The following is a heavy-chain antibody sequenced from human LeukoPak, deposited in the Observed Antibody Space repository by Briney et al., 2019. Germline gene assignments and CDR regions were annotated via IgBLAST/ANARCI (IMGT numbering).Heavy chain of an antibody. J-gene: IGHJ4*02. D-gene: IGHD3-22*01. V-gene: IGHV1-2*02. CDR2: INPNSGDT. Sequence: ASVKASRKASGYTFTGYYMHWVRQAPGQGLEWMGWINPNSGDTHYAQNFQARVTMTRDTSISTVYMDLSRLRSDDTAVYYCARDLVPHSHYYDSSGYFGDYWGQGTLVTVSS. CDR1: GYTFTGYY. CDR3: ARDLVPHSHYYDSSGYFGDY.